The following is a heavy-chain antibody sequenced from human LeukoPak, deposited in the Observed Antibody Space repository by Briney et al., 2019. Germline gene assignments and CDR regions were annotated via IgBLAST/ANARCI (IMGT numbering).Heavy chain of an antibody. CDR1: GGSISSGDYY. CDR3: ARHASRYCSSTSCNDYGMDV. CDR2: IYYSGST. J-gene: IGHJ6*02. V-gene: IGHV4-61*08. D-gene: IGHD2-2*01. Sequence: PSQTLSLTCTVSGGSISSGDYYWSWIRQPPGKGLEWIGYIYYSGSTNYNPSLKSRVTISVDTSKNQFSLKLSSVTAADTAVYYCARHASRYCSSTSCNDYGMDVWGQGTTVTVSS.